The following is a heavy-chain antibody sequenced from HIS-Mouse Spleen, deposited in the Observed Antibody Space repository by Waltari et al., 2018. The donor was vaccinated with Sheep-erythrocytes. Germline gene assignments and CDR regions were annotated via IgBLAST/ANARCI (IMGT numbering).Heavy chain of an antibody. V-gene: IGHV3-21*01. D-gene: IGHD1-26*01. CDR2: ISSSSSYI. CDR3: ARDAPHWDPFDY. CDR1: GFTFSSYS. J-gene: IGHJ4*02. Sequence: EVQLVESGGGLVNPGGSLRLSCAASGFTFSSYSMNWVRQAPGKGLEWVSSISSSSSYIYYADSLYLQMNSLRAEDTAVYYCARDAPHWDPFDYWGQGTLVTVSS.